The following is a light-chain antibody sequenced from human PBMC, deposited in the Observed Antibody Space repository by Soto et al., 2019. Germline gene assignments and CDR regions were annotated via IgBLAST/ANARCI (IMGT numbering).Light chain of an antibody. CDR3: AAWDDSLSGGV. Sequence: QSVLTQPPSASGTPGQRVTISCSGSSSNIGSNTVYWYQQLPGTAPKLVIYRNNQRPSGVPDRVSGSKSGTSASLAISGLRSEDEADYYCAAWDDSLSGGVFGTGTKVTVL. CDR1: SSNIGSNT. J-gene: IGLJ1*01. V-gene: IGLV1-47*01. CDR2: RNN.